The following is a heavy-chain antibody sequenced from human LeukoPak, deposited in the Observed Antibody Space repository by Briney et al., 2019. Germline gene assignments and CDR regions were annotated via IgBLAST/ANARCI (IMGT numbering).Heavy chain of an antibody. J-gene: IGHJ4*02. CDR3: ARIEWSAAND. Sequence: GASVKVSCKASGYTFTGYYMHWVRQAPGQGLEWMGWIDPDSGDTNYDQKFQGRITMSRDTSISTAYMELSRLTSDDTAVYYCARIEWSAANDWGQGTLVTVSS. D-gene: IGHD6-13*01. CDR2: IDPDSGDT. V-gene: IGHV1-2*02. CDR1: GYTFTGYY.